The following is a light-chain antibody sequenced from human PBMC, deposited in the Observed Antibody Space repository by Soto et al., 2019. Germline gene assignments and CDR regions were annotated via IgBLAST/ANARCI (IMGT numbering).Light chain of an antibody. CDR3: QQSYSTPYT. Sequence: DIQMNPPPSSLYASVGDRVTITCRASQSISSYLNWYQQKPGKAPKLLIYAASSLQSGVPSRFSGSGSGTDFTLTISSLQPEDVATYYCQQSYSTPYTFGQGTNLEIK. CDR2: AAS. V-gene: IGKV1-39*01. J-gene: IGKJ2*01. CDR1: QSISSY.